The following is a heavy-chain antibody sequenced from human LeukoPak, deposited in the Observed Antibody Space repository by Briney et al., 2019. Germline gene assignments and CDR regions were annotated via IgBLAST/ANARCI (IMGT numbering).Heavy chain of an antibody. CDR1: GFTFSDYY. D-gene: IGHD3-22*01. V-gene: IGHV3-11*04. Sequence: GGSLRLSCAASGFTFSDYYMSWIRQAPGKGLEWVSYISSSGSTIYYADSVKGRFTIPRDNSKNTLYLQMNSLRAEDTAVYYCARVGDSSGYYYGAFGFDYWGQGTLVTVSS. CDR2: ISSSGSTI. J-gene: IGHJ4*02. CDR3: ARVGDSSGYYYGAFGFDY.